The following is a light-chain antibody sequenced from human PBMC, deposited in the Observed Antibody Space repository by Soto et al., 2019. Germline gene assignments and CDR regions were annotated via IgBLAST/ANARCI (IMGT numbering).Light chain of an antibody. J-gene: IGKJ1*01. Sequence: EIVMTQSPATLSVSPGERATLSCRASRSVSSKLAWYQQKPGQAPRLLIFGASTRATGIPARFSGSGSGTEFTLSISSLQSEDFAIYYCQQYNSWPPWTFGQGTKVDIK. V-gene: IGKV3-15*01. CDR1: RSVSSK. CDR3: QQYNSWPPWT. CDR2: GAS.